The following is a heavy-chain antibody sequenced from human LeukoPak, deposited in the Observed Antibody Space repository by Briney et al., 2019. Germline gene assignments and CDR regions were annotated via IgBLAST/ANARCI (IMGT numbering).Heavy chain of an antibody. CDR3: ARQGYYYDSSDAFDI. Sequence: SETLTLTCAVSGGSISSYYWSWVRQAPGKGLEWVGYIYYSGSTNYNPSLKSRVSILVDTSKDQFSLKLSSVTAPDTAVYYCARQGYYYDSSDAFDIWGQGTMVTVSS. D-gene: IGHD3-22*01. J-gene: IGHJ3*02. CDR1: GGSISSYY. CDR2: IYYSGST. V-gene: IGHV4-59*08.